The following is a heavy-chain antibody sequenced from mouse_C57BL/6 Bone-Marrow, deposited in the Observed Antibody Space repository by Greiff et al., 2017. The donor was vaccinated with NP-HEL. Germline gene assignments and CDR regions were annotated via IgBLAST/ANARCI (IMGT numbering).Heavy chain of an antibody. CDR2: IYPRSGNT. V-gene: IGHV1-81*01. J-gene: IGHJ4*01. D-gene: IGHD1-1*01. CDR1: GYTFTSYG. CDR3: AREYYGSSYYYAMDY. Sequence: VKVVESGAELARPGASVKLSCKASGYTFTSYGISWVKQRTGQGLEWIGEIYPRSGNTYYNEKFKGKATLTADKSSSTAYMELRSLTSEDSAVYFCAREYYGSSYYYAMDYWGQGTSVTVSS.